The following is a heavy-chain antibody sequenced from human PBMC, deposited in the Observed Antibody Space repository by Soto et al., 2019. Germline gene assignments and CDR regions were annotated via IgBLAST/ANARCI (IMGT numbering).Heavy chain of an antibody. V-gene: IGHV1-18*04. J-gene: IGHJ5*02. CDR1: GYTFTSYG. CDR2: ISAYNGNT. Sequence: ASVKVSCKASGYTFTSYGISWVRQAPGQGLEWMGWISAYNGNTNYAQKLQGRVTMTTDTSTSTAYMELRSPRSDDTAVYYCARRFQYYYDCSGYESPDWFDPWGQGTLVTVSS. CDR3: ARRFQYYYDCSGYESPDWFDP. D-gene: IGHD3-22*01.